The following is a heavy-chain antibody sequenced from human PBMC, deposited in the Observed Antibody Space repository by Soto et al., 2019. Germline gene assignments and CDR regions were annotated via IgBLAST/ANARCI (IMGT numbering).Heavy chain of an antibody. J-gene: IGHJ4*02. D-gene: IGHD2-15*01. CDR1: GFLFSGYA. CDR3: ARSHVVVVAAALDS. V-gene: IGHV3-23*04. CDR2: ITGGGDNI. Sequence: EVQLVESGGISIQPGGSLTLSCEVSGFLFSGYAMTWVRQAPGKGLEWVSSITGGGDNIKYADSVRGRFTLSRDKSKNTLSMHMNILEDEDTAVYFCARSHVVVVAAALDSWGQGTLVTVSS.